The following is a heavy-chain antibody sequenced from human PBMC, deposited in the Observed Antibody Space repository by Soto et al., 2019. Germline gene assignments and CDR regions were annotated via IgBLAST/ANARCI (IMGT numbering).Heavy chain of an antibody. J-gene: IGHJ4*02. Sequence: EVQLLESGGGVVQPGGSLRLSCAASGFTFSSYAMSWVRHAPGTGLEWVAAISGSGGSTYYADSVKGRFTISRDNSKNTLYLQMNSLRAEDTAVYYCAKGAHYSVVVPAAFIFDYWGQGTLVTVSS. CDR1: GFTFSSYA. CDR3: AKGAHYSVVVPAAFIFDY. CDR2: ISGSGGST. D-gene: IGHD2-2*01. V-gene: IGHV3-23*01.